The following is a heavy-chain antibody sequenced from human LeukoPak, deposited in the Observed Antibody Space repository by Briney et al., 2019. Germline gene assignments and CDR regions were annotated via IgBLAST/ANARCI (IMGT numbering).Heavy chain of an antibody. J-gene: IGHJ3*02. D-gene: IGHD5-24*01. CDR2: INPNGGGT. CDR3: ARKGVKEMATIWYAFDI. V-gene: IGHV1-2*02. CDR1: GYTFTGYY. Sequence: EASVKVSCKASGYTFTGYYMHWVRQAPGQGLEWMGWINPNGGGTNYAQKFQGRVTMTRDTSISTAYMELSRLRSDDTAVYYCARKGVKEMATIWYAFDIWGQGTMDTVSS.